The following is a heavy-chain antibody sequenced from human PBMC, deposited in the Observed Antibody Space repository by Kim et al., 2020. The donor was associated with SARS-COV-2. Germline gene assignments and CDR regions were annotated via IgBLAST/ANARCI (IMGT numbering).Heavy chain of an antibody. CDR2: INPNGGET. V-gene: IGHV1-2*02. J-gene: IGHJ4*02. Sequence: ASVKVSCKVSGYNFNDHYIHWVRQAPGQGLEWMGWINPNGGETKYAEKCHGKASMTRDMSTNTAYVELYSLSFDDTAVYYCARDSDPDYWGQGTLVTVSS. CDR1: GYNFNDHY. CDR3: ARDSDPDY.